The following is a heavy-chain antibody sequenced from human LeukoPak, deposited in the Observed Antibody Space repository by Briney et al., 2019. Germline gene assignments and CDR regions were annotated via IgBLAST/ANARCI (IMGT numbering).Heavy chain of an antibody. CDR1: GYKFTNYW. Sequence: AGESLKISCKGSGYKFTNYWIAWVRQMPEQGLEWLGIIYPRDSDTRYSPSFQGQVSISVDTSIDTAYLQWSSVKASDTAMYYCARLLAAPYYINFWGQGTLVTVSS. J-gene: IGHJ4*02. D-gene: IGHD6-25*01. CDR3: ARLLAAPYYINF. V-gene: IGHV5-51*01. CDR2: IYPRDSDT.